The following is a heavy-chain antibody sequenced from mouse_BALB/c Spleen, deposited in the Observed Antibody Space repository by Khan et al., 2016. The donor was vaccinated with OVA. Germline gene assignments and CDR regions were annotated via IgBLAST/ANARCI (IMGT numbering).Heavy chain of an antibody. CDR1: GYTFSSYW. V-gene: IGHV1-9*01. Sequence: QVQLKQSGAELMKPGASVKISCKATGYTFSSYWIKWVKQRPGHGLEWIGEILPGSGRTYYNEKFKGKATFTADTSSNTAYIQLSSLTSEDSAIYYWARGNYYGSSSWFAYWGQGTLVTVSA. J-gene: IGHJ3*01. CDR2: ILPGSGRT. D-gene: IGHD1-1*01. CDR3: ARGNYYGSSSWFAY.